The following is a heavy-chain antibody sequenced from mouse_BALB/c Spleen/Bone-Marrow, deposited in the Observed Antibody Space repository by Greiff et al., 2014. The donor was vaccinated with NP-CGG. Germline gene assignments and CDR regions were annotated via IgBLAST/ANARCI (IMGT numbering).Heavy chain of an antibody. CDR3: ARGSYYEGAMDY. Sequence: VQRVESGPGLVAPSQSLSITCTVSGFSLTSYGVHWVRQPPGKVLEWLGVIWAGGSTNYNSALMSRLSISKDNSKSQVFLKMNSLQTDDTALYYCARGSYYEGAMDYWGQGTSVTVSS. J-gene: IGHJ4*01. D-gene: IGHD1-1*01. V-gene: IGHV2-9*02. CDR1: GFSLTSYG. CDR2: IWAGGST.